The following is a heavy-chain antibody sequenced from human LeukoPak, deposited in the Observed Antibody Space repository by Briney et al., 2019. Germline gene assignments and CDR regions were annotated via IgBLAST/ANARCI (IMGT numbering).Heavy chain of an antibody. D-gene: IGHD3-22*01. J-gene: IGHJ3*02. CDR1: GGSISSYY. CDR2: IYYSGST. Sequence: SETLSLTCTVSGGSISSYYWSWIRQPPGKGLEWIGYIYYSGSTNYNPSLKSRVTISVDTSKNQFSLKLSSVTAADTAVYYCARHGVTNYYDSSGYYWNDAFDIWGQGTVVTVSS. V-gene: IGHV4-59*08. CDR3: ARHGVTNYYDSSGYYWNDAFDI.